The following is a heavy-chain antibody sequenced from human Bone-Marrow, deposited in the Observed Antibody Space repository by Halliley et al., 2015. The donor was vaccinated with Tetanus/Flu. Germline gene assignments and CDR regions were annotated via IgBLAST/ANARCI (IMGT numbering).Heavy chain of an antibody. Sequence: TLSLTCTVSGVSISSYYWSWIRQPPGKGLEWIGYIYNSGSTNYNPSLKSRVTISVDTSKNQFSLKLSSVTAADTAVYYCARYSHGYGGVAYWGQGTLVPVSS. V-gene: IGHV4-59*01. CDR3: ARYSHGYGGVAY. CDR1: GVSISSYY. D-gene: IGHD5-18*01. J-gene: IGHJ4*02. CDR2: IYNSGST.